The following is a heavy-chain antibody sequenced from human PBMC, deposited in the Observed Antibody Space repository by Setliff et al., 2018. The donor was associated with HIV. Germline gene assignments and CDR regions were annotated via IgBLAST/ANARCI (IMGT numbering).Heavy chain of an antibody. J-gene: IGHJ6*03. Sequence: SETLSLTCTVSGGSIRTGDWWSWVRQSPGKGLEWIGEISHGGSANYNPSLRSRVTISVDTSSNQFSLKLSSVTAADTAVYYCARDYYDDSYYRPGIYYYYYMDVWGKGTTVTVSS. CDR1: GGSIRTGDW. V-gene: IGHV4-4*02. CDR3: ARDYYDDSYYRPGIYYYYYMDV. D-gene: IGHD3-10*01. CDR2: ISHGGSA.